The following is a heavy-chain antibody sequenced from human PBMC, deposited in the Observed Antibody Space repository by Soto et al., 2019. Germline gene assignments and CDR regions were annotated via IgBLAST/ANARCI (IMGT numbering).Heavy chain of an antibody. V-gene: IGHV1-46*01. Sequence: ASVKVSCKASGYTFITYYMNWVRQAPGQGLEWMGMINPSGGSTSYAQKFQDTATMTRDTSTSTVYMELSSLRSEDTAVYYCAREDTANGGAFDVWG. J-gene: IGHJ3*01. CDR2: INPSGGST. CDR3: AREDTANGGAFDV. CDR1: GYTFITYY. D-gene: IGHD5-18*01.